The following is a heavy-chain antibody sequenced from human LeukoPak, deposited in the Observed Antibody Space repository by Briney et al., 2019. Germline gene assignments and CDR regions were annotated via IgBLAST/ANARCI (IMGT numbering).Heavy chain of an antibody. CDR1: GGTFSRYA. CDR2: IIPVLGTT. V-gene: IGHV1-69*01. Sequence: SVKVSCKASGGTFSRYAISLVRQAPGQGLEWMGGIIPVLGTTNYAQTFQNKVTITADESTSTTYMELSSLTSEDTAVYYWAASGGDYYYYSLDVWGKGNPITISS. D-gene: IGHD3-10*01. J-gene: IGHJ6*03. CDR3: AASGGDYYYYSLDV.